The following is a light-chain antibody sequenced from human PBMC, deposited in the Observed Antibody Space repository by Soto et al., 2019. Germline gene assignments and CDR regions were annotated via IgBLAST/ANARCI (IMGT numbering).Light chain of an antibody. Sequence: DIQMTQSPPTLSASVGDRVIITCRASQSLFSWLAWYQQKPGKAPKLLIFGASAFESGVPSRLNGSGSATEVTLTINNLHPEDSATYYCQFYAEYCTFGQGTKVEI. CDR3: QFYAEYCT. V-gene: IGKV1-5*01. CDR1: QSLFSW. J-gene: IGKJ1*01. CDR2: GAS.